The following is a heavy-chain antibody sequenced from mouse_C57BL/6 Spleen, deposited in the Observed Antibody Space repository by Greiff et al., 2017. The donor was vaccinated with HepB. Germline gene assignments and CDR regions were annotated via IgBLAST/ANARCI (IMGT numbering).Heavy chain of an antibody. D-gene: IGHD2-3*01. CDR2: INPSNGGT. CDR1: GYTFTSYW. Sequence: VQLQQSGTELVKPGASVKLSCKASGYTFTSYWMHWVKQRPGQGLEWIGNINPSNGGTNYNEKFKSKATLTVDKSSSTAYMQLSSLTSGDSAVYYCARSVYDGYYWYFDVWGTGTTVTVSS. V-gene: IGHV1-53*01. J-gene: IGHJ1*03. CDR3: ARSVYDGYYWYFDV.